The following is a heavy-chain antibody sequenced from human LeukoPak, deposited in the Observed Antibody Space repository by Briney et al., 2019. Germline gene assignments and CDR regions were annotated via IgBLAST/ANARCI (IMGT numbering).Heavy chain of an antibody. CDR2: IRYDGSKK. V-gene: IGHV3-33*01. CDR3: ARTGDTERYDY. J-gene: IGHJ4*02. D-gene: IGHD1-1*01. Sequence: GGSLRLSCAASGFTFRNYGMHWVRQAPGKGLEWVALIRYDGSKKDYGDSVKGRFTISRDNSKNTLSLQMDSLRAEDTAVYYCARTGDTERYDYWGQGTLVTVSS. CDR1: GFTFRNYG.